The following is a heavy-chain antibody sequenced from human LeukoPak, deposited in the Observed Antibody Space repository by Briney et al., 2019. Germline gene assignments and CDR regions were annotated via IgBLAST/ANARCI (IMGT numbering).Heavy chain of an antibody. Sequence: GGSLRLSCAASGFTFSSYWMHWVRQASGKGLLWVSRINSDGSSTGYADSVKGRFTISRDNAKNTLYLQMNSLRAEDTAVYYCATKYCSSVSCYYDYWGQGTLVTVSS. CDR1: GFTFSSYW. CDR2: INSDGSST. CDR3: ATKYCSSVSCYYDY. V-gene: IGHV3-74*01. J-gene: IGHJ4*02. D-gene: IGHD2-2*01.